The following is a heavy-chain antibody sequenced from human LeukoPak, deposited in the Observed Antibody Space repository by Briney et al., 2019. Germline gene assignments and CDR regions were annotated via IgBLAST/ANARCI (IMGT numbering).Heavy chain of an antibody. CDR1: CGCSIRNY. V-gene: IGHV5-51*01. D-gene: IGHD2/OR15-2a*01. Sequence: GESLKIFCQGACGCSIRNYIVWLLQMPGRGLEWMGVIYAGDSDTRYSPSFQGQVTISADKSVTTAYLQWTSLKASDTAMYYWARPDYFTSHDWGEGTLVTVST. CDR3: ARPDYFTSHD. CDR2: IYAGDSDT. J-gene: IGHJ4*02.